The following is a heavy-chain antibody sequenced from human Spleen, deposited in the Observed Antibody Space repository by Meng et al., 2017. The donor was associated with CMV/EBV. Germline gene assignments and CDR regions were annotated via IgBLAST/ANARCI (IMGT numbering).Heavy chain of an antibody. CDR3: ARRGDYKTGLDV. Sequence: ASVKVSCKASGYTFIGYYMHWMRQAPGQGLEWMGWINPNSGVTNYAQKFQGRVTMTRDTSISTAYMELSSLRSDDTAVYYCARRGDYKTGLDVWGQGTTVTVSS. CDR2: INPNSGVT. J-gene: IGHJ6*02. V-gene: IGHV1-2*02. D-gene: IGHD4-11*01. CDR1: GYTFIGYY.